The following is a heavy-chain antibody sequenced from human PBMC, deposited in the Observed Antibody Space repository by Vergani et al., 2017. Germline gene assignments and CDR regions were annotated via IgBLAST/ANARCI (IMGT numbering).Heavy chain of an antibody. CDR1: GGSISSSSYY. J-gene: IGHJ4*02. V-gene: IGHV4-39*01. CDR3: ASFTVGLLFDY. D-gene: IGHD4-17*01. Sequence: QVQLQQWGAGLLKPSETLSLTCAVYGGSISSSSYYWGWIRQPPGKGLEWIGSIYYSGSTYYNPSLKSRVTISVDTSKNQFSLKLSSVTAADTAVYYCASFTVGLLFDYWGQGTLVTVSS. CDR2: IYYSGST.